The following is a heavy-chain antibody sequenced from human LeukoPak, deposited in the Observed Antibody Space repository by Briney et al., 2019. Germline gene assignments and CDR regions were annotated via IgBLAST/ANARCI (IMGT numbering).Heavy chain of an antibody. CDR1: GGSISSYY. CDR3: ARGDGYGHDY. D-gene: IGHD5-24*01. CDR2: IYYSGST. J-gene: IGHJ4*02. Sequence: PSETLSLTCTVSGGSISSYYWSWIRQPPGKGLEWTGYIYYSGSTNYNPSLKSRVTISVDTSKNQFSLKLSSVTAADTAVYYCARGDGYGHDYWGQGTLVTVSS. V-gene: IGHV4-59*01.